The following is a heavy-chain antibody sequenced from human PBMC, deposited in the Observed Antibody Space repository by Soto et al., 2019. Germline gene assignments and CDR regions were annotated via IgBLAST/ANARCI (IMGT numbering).Heavy chain of an antibody. J-gene: IGHJ4*02. V-gene: IGHV4-59*01. CDR1: VGSISSYY. CDR2: IYYSGST. Sequence: SETLSLTCTVSVGSISSYYWSCSRQPPGKGLEWIGYIYYSGSTNYNPSLKSRVTISVDTSKNQFSLKLSSVTAADTAVYYCARMGYDSSGYYLNFDYWGQGTLVTVSS. CDR3: ARMGYDSSGYYLNFDY. D-gene: IGHD3-22*01.